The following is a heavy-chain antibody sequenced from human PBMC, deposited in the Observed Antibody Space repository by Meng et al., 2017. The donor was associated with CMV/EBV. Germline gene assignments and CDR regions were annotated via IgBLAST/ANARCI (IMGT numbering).Heavy chain of an antibody. CDR3: ARAVVVPAAIDY. CDR1: GYSISSGYY. J-gene: IGHJ4*02. D-gene: IGHD2-2*01. CDR2: IYHSGST. Sequence: SETLSLTCTVSGYSISSGYYWGWIRQPPGKGLEWIGSIYHSGSTYYNPSLKSRVTISVDTSKNQFSLKLSSVTAADTAVYYCARAVVVPAAIDYWGQGTLVTVSS. V-gene: IGHV4-38-2*02.